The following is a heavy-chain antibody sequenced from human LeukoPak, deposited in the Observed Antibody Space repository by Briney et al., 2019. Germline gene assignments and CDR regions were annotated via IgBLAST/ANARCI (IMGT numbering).Heavy chain of an antibody. J-gene: IGHJ4*02. CDR2: FSRSGPDT. V-gene: IGHV3-23*01. CDR3: AKGSLGSWYYFDY. CDR1: GFTFCSSA. Sequence: GGSLRLSCAASGFTFCSSAMSWVRQAPGKGPEWVSTFSRSGPDTYYADSVKGRFTIFRDNSKNTLYLQMNSLRAEDTAVYYCAKGSLGSWYYFDYWGQGTLVTVSS. D-gene: IGHD6-13*01.